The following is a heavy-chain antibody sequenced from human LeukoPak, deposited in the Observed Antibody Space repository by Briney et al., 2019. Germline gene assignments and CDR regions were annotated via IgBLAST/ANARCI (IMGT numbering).Heavy chain of an antibody. CDR2: ITSRDGTT. CDR3: AKDRPNYFGQGGDYYTRDGDY. D-gene: IGHD3-3*01. Sequence: PAGSLTLSCVASGFTFRLYSMSWIRQAPGKGLEWVSSITSRDGTTYYADSGKGPFTISRDNSKNTLYLQMNILRAEDTAVYYCAKDRPNYFGQGGDYYTRDGDYWGQGTLVTVSS. CDR1: GFTFRLYS. V-gene: IGHV3-23*01. J-gene: IGHJ4*02.